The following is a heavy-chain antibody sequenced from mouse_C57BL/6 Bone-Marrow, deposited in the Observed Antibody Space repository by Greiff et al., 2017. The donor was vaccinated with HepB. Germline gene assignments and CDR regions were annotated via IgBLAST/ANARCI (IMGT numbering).Heavy chain of an antibody. J-gene: IGHJ2*01. D-gene: IGHD2-3*01. CDR2: IYPRSGST. CDR1: GYTFTSYG. CDR3: ARGGYSYYFDY. V-gene: IGHV1-81*01. Sequence: QVQLQQSGAELARPGASVKLSCKASGYTFTSYGISWVKQRTGQGLEWIGEIYPRSGSTNYNEKFKSKATLTVDTSSSTAYMQLSSLTSEDSAVYYCARGGYSYYFDYWGQGTTLTVSS.